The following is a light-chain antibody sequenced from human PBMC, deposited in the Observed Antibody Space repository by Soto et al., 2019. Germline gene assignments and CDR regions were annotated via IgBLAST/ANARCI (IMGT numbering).Light chain of an antibody. J-gene: IGKJ1*01. CDR1: QRISSSY. CDR3: QQYDSSPWT. V-gene: IGKV3-20*01. Sequence: EIVLTQSPGALSLSPGERATLSCRASQRISSSYLAWYQQKPGQAPRLLIYGASSRATDIPDRFSGSGSGTDFTLTISRLEPEDFAVYYCQQYDSSPWTFGQGTKVEIK. CDR2: GAS.